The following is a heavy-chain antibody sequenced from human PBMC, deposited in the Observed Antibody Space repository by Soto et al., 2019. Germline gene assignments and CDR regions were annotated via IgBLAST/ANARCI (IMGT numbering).Heavy chain of an antibody. D-gene: IGHD3-9*01. CDR2: INGGNGNT. J-gene: IGHJ6*02. CDR3: ARELHIGLRYFDWLSQQDYYGMDV. CDR1: GNTVPNYA. Sequence: GASVKVSCKASGNTVPNYAIHWVRQAPGQRLEWMGWINGGNGNTYYSENIQGRVTITRDTSTGTVYIQLSSLTSEDTAVYYCARELHIGLRYFDWLSQQDYYGMDVWGQGTTVTVSS. V-gene: IGHV1-3*01.